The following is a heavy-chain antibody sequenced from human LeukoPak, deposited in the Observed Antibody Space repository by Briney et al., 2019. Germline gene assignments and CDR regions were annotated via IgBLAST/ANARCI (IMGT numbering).Heavy chain of an antibody. J-gene: IGHJ4*02. V-gene: IGHV3-23*01. CDR2: ISGSGTGT. Sequence: GGALRLSCAASGCTFSTYGMSWVRQAPGKGLEWVSAISGSGTGTYFPDSVKGRYTISRDNSKSTMYLQMNRLRLEATAVYYCAKDRPASHGSGSFGDYWGQGTQVTVST. D-gene: IGHD3-10*01. CDR1: GCTFSTYG. CDR3: AKDRPASHGSGSFGDY.